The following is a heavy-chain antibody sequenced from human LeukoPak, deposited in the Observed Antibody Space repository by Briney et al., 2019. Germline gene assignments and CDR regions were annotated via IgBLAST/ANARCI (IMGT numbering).Heavy chain of an antibody. CDR3: AKDLAYYDSSGYYYHY. Sequence: PGGSLRLSCAASGFTFSNYAMNWVRQAPGKGLEWVSSISGSSGSTNYADSVKGRFTISRDNSKNTLYLQMNSLGAEDTAVYYCAKDLAYYDSSGYYYHYWGQGTLVTVSS. CDR1: GFTFSNYA. V-gene: IGHV3-23*01. D-gene: IGHD3-22*01. J-gene: IGHJ4*02. CDR2: ISGSSGST.